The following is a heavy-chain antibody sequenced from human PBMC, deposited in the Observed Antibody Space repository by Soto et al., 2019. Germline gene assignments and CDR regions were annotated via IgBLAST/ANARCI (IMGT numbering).Heavy chain of an antibody. CDR3: ARGRLSDAFDI. Sequence: GGSLRLSCAASGFTFRNYWMSWVRQVPGKGLEWVANIKQDGSEKYYVDSVKGRFTISRDNAKNSLYLQMNSLRAEDTAVYYCARGRLSDAFDIWGQGTMVTVSS. V-gene: IGHV3-7*01. CDR1: GFTFRNYW. J-gene: IGHJ3*02. CDR2: IKQDGSEK.